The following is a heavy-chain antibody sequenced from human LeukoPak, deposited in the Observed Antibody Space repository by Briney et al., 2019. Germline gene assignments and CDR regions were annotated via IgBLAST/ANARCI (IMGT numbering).Heavy chain of an antibody. CDR1: GGSFSGYY. V-gene: IGHV4-34*01. Sequence: PSETMSLTCAVYGGSFSGYYWSWIRQPPGKGLEWIGEINHSGSTNYNPPLKSRVTISVDTSKNQFSLKLSSVTAADTAVYYCARGERFLVWLSANDAIDIWGQGTMVTVSS. J-gene: IGHJ3*02. D-gene: IGHD3-3*01. CDR2: INHSGST. CDR3: ARGERFLVWLSANDAIDI.